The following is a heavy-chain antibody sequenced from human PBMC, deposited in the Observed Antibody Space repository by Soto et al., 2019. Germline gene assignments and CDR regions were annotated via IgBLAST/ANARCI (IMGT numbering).Heavy chain of an antibody. Sequence: SQTLSLTCAISGDSASGNIAAWNWIRQSPSRGLEWLGRTYYRSKWYNDYAVSVKSRITVTPDTSKNQFSLHLNSVTPEDTAVYSGAREFPYYESSDCYFDYWGQGALVTVSS. CDR2: TYYRSKWYN. CDR3: AREFPYYESSDCYFDY. J-gene: IGHJ4*02. D-gene: IGHD3-16*01. CDR1: GDSASGNIAA. V-gene: IGHV6-1*01.